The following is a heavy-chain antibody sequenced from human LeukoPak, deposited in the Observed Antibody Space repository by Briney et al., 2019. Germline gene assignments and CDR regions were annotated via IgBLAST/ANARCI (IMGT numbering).Heavy chain of an antibody. CDR1: GGSISSGSYY. J-gene: IGHJ3*02. D-gene: IGHD1-1*01. V-gene: IGHV4-39*07. Sequence: SETLSLTCTVSGGSISSGSYYWGWIRQPPGKGLEWIGTIYYSGSTYYNPSLKSRVTISIDTSKNQFSLKLSSVTAADTAVYYCARDWKLAFDIWGQGTMVTVSS. CDR3: ARDWKLAFDI. CDR2: IYYSGST.